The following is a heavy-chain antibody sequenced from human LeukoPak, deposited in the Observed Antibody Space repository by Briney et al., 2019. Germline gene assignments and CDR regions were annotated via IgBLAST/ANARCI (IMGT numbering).Heavy chain of an antibody. D-gene: IGHD7-27*01. CDR3: ARDENWGPDY. J-gene: IGHJ4*02. CDR2: IEPNSGGT. Sequence: GASVKVSWKASGYTFTGHYMHWIRQAPGQGLEWMGWIEPNSGGTHYAQNFQGRLTISRDTSISTAYMELSRLSSDDAAMYYCARDENWGPDYWGQGTLVTVSS. V-gene: IGHV1-2*02. CDR1: GYTFTGHY.